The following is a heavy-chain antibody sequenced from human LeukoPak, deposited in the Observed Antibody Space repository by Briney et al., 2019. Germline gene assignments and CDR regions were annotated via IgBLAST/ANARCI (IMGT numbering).Heavy chain of an antibody. CDR3: ATDRDYGDYGFDY. J-gene: IGHJ4*02. CDR2: INPSGGST. V-gene: IGHV1-46*01. D-gene: IGHD4-17*01. CDR1: GYTFTSYY. Sequence: ASVKVSCKASGYTFTSYYMHWVRQAPGQGLEWMGIINPSGGSTSYAQKFQGRVTMTEDTSTDTAYMELSSLRSEDTAVYYCATDRDYGDYGFDYWGQGTLVTVSS.